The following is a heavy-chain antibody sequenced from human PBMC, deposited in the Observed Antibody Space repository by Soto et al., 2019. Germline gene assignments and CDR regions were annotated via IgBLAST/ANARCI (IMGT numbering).Heavy chain of an antibody. D-gene: IGHD2-21*01. Sequence: QVQLVQSGAEVKKPGASVKVSCKASGYTLTTYSMHWVRQAPGQRLEWMGWMNPLNGDTKYSQRFQGRLTIIRDTAASTAYMELSSLRSEDTAIYYCARGNCGVFDIWGQGTMVTVSS. CDR1: GYTLTTYS. J-gene: IGHJ3*02. CDR3: ARGNCGVFDI. CDR2: MNPLNGDT. V-gene: IGHV1-3*01.